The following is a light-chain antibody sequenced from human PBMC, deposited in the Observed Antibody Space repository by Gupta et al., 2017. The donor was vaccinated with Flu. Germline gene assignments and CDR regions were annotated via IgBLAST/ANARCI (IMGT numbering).Light chain of an antibody. CDR2: DAS. CDR3: QQYGRSPFT. CDR1: QSVSSSY. Sequence: GTLSLSPGEGATLSCRASQSVSSSYLAWYQQKPGQAPRLLIYDASSRATGIPDRFSGSGSGTDFTLTISRLEPEDFAVYYCQQYGRSPFTFGPGTKVDIK. J-gene: IGKJ3*01. V-gene: IGKV3-20*01.